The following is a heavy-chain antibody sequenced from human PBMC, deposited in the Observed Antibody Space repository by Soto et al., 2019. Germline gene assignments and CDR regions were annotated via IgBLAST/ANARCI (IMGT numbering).Heavy chain of an antibody. J-gene: IGHJ6*02. CDR2: ISGSGGST. D-gene: IGHD3-10*01. Sequence: GGSLRFSCAASGFTFSSYAMSWVRQAPGKGLEWVSAISGSGGSTYYADSVKGRFTISRDNSKNTLYLQMNSLRAEDTAVYYCAKDLPGFGDPNPVYYGMDVWGQGTTVTVSS. CDR1: GFTFSSYA. CDR3: AKDLPGFGDPNPVYYGMDV. V-gene: IGHV3-23*01.